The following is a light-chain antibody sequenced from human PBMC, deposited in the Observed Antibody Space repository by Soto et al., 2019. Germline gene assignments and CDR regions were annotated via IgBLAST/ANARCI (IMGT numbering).Light chain of an antibody. V-gene: IGKV3-15*01. J-gene: IGKJ4*01. Sequence: EIVMTQSPATLSVSPGERVTLSCRASQSVNSDLAWYQQKPGQAPRLLLYGASTRATGLPVRFSGGGSGTEFTLTINSLQSEDFAVYYCQQYNNWPFTFGGGTKVEIK. CDR3: QQYNNWPFT. CDR1: QSVNSD. CDR2: GAS.